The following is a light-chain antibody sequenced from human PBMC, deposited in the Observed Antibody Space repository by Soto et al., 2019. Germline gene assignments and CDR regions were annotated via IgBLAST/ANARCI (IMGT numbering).Light chain of an antibody. CDR1: QSVSSNY. Sequence: ESVLTQSPGALSLSPGDRATLSCRASQSVSSNYLAWYQQKPGQAPRLLIYGASSRPTSIPDRFSGSGSETDFTLTISTLEPEDFAVYYCQQYVSSPRTFGQGTKVDIK. J-gene: IGKJ1*01. V-gene: IGKV3-20*01. CDR3: QQYVSSPRT. CDR2: GAS.